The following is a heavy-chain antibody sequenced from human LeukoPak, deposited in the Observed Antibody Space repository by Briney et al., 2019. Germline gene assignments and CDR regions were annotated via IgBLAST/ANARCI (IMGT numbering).Heavy chain of an antibody. D-gene: IGHD6-6*01. V-gene: IGHV3-64D*09. CDR1: VFTFSTSA. CDR2: ISSNGDNT. J-gene: IGHJ6*01. CDR3: VTVGTYSRSSYHLDA. Sequence: GGSLRLSCSASVFTFSTSAMNWVRQAPGKGLEFVSAISSNGDNTYYADSLKDRFTISRDNSKNTMFLQMSSLRAEDTAAYYCVTVGTYSRSSYHLDASGQGTTVTVSS.